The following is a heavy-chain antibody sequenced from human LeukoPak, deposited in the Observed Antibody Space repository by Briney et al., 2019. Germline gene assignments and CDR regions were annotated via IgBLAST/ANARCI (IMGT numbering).Heavy chain of an antibody. CDR1: GFTFDDYA. CDR2: ISWNSGSI. D-gene: IGHD2-2*01. V-gene: IGHV3-9*01. J-gene: IGHJ4*02. CDR3: AKDSGTSYYFDY. Sequence: PGRSLRLSCAASGFTFDDYAMHWVRQAPGKGLEWVSGISWNSGSIGYADSVKGRFTTSRDNAKNSLYLQMNSLRAEDTALYYCAKDSGTSYYFDYWGQGTLVTVSS.